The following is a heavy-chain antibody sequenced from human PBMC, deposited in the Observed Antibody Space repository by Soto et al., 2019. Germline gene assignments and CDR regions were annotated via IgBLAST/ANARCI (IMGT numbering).Heavy chain of an antibody. J-gene: IGHJ6*03. V-gene: IGHV3-23*01. D-gene: IGHD3-9*01. CDR3: AKTGWNRLRYFDWLYYMDV. CDR2: ISGSGGST. Sequence: GGSLRLSCAASGFTFSSYAMSWVRQAPGKGLEWVSAISGSGGSTYYADSVKGRFTISRDNSKNTLYLQMNSLRAEDTAVYYCAKTGWNRLRYFDWLYYMDVWGKGTTVTVSS. CDR1: GFTFSSYA.